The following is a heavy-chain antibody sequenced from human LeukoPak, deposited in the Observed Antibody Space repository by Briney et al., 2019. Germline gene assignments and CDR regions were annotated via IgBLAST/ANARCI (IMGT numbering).Heavy chain of an antibody. V-gene: IGHV4-59*01. CDR3: ARAGTTVMSWGYYYYYIDV. CDR1: IGSPCIFY. Sequence: SQTLSLTRAVSIGSPCIFYSRCVRDPPGRGLGWGGYIFFSGSTNYNATLKSRVTISVDTSKNQFSLKLSSVTAADTAVYYCARAGTTVMSWGYYYYYIDVWGKGTTVTVSS. D-gene: IGHD4-11*01. J-gene: IGHJ6*03. CDR2: IFFSGST.